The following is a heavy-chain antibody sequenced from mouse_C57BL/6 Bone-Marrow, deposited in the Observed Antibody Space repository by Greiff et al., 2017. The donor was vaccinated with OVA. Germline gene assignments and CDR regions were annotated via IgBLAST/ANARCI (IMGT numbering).Heavy chain of an antibody. D-gene: IGHD2-14*01. V-gene: IGHV5-16*01. CDR1: GFTFSDYY. CDR3: ARGGYDWYFDV. CDR2: INYDGSST. Sequence: EVKLVESEGGLVQPGSSMKLSCTASGFTFSDYYMAWVRQAPEKGLEWVANINYDGSSTYYLDSLKGRFTISRDNAKNTLYLQMSSLKSEDTAKYYCARGGYDWYFDVWGTGTTVTVSS. J-gene: IGHJ1*03.